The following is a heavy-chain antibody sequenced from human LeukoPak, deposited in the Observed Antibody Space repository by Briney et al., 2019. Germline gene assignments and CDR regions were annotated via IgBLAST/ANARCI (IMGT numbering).Heavy chain of an antibody. Sequence: SETLSLTCTVSGGSINSSSYYWGRIRQPPGKGLEWIGSIYYSGSTYYNPSLKSRVTISVDTSKKQFSPKLSSVTAADTAVYYCARRGEGTSMSRFDYWGQGTLVTVSS. J-gene: IGHJ4*02. CDR3: ARRGEGTSMSRFDY. D-gene: IGHD3-22*01. CDR2: IYYSGST. V-gene: IGHV4-39*01. CDR1: GGSINSSSYY.